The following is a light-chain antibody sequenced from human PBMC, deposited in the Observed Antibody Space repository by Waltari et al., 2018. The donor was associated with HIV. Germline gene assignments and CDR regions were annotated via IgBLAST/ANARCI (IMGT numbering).Light chain of an antibody. Sequence: SYVLTQPPSVSVAPGLTARITCGGNNIGSKNVHWYQQKPRQAPVLVVFNGGDRPSGIPQRLSGSSSENTATLTISRVEVGDEADYYCQVWESSSDHPGVFGSGTKVTVL. V-gene: IGLV3-21*02. J-gene: IGLJ1*01. CDR1: NIGSKN. CDR2: NGG. CDR3: QVWESSSDHPGV.